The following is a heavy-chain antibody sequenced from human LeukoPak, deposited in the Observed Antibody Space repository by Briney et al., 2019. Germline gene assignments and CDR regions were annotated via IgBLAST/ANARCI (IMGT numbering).Heavy chain of an antibody. Sequence: PGGSLRLSCAASGFTFSNYAMSWVRQAPGKGLEWVSTISGSGGSTYYADSVKGRFTISRDNSKNTLFLQMNSLRAEDTAIYYCAKDQHCSSTSCYGGGFDYWGQGTLVTVSS. V-gene: IGHV3-23*01. CDR1: GFTFSNYA. CDR3: AKDQHCSSTSCYGGGFDY. D-gene: IGHD2-2*01. CDR2: ISGSGGST. J-gene: IGHJ4*02.